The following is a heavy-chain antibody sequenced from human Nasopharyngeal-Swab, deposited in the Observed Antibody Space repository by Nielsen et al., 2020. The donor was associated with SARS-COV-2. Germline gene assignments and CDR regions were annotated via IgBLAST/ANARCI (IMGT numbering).Heavy chain of an antibody. CDR2: TSFDGLNK. CDR3: ARVKSTTNAFDI. Sequence: GGSLRLSCAASGFTFSNYAMHWVRQAPGKGLEWVAVTSFDGLNKFYEDSVNGRLTISRENSNNTLFLQMNSLRVEDTGVSYCARVKSTTNAFDIWGQGTMVTVSS. J-gene: IGHJ3*02. V-gene: IGHV3-30*01. D-gene: IGHD5/OR15-5a*01. CDR1: GFTFSNYA.